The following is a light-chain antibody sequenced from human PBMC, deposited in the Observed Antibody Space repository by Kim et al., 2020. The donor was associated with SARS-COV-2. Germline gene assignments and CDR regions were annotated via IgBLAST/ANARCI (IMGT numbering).Light chain of an antibody. CDR1: QSVSSNY. V-gene: IGKV3-20*01. CDR3: QQYDRPRT. CDR2: GAS. Sequence: EIVLTQSPATLSLSPGERATLSCRASQSVSSNYFAWYQQKPGQPPRLLIYGASSRATSIANRCSGSGSAAVFTITISRLAHEDFAVYCWQQYDRPRTFGPGTKVDIK. J-gene: IGKJ1*01.